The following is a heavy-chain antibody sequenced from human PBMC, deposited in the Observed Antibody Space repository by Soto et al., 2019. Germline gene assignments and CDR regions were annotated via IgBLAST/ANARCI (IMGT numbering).Heavy chain of an antibody. V-gene: IGHV4-31*03. CDR3: EGGGVPADDAFDI. Sequence: QVQLQESGPGLVKPSQTLSLTCTVSGGSISSGGYYWSWIRQHPGKGLEWIGYIYYSGSTYYNPSLKSRVTISVDMSKTQFSLKLSSVTAGGTAGYYGEGGGVPADDAFDIWGQGTMVTVSS. J-gene: IGHJ3*02. CDR1: GGSISSGGYY. CDR2: IYYSGST. D-gene: IGHD2-2*01.